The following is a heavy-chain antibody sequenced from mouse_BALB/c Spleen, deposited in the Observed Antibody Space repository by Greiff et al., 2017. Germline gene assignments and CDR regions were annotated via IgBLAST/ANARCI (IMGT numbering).Heavy chain of an antibody. V-gene: IGHV14-3*02. CDR3: ARWRNYYGSSYYFDY. Sequence: EVKLMESGAELVKPGASVKLSCTASGFNIKDTYMHWVKQRPEQGLEWIGRIDPANGNTKYDPKFQGKATITADTSSNTAYLQLSSLTSEDTAVYYCARWRNYYGSSYYFDYWGQGTTLTVSS. J-gene: IGHJ2*01. CDR1: GFNIKDTY. CDR2: IDPANGNT. D-gene: IGHD1-1*01.